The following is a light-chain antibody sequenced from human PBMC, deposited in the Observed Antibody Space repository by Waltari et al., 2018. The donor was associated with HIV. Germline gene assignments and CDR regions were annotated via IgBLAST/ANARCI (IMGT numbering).Light chain of an antibody. J-gene: IGLJ2*01. CDR1: SSNIGAGFD. V-gene: IGLV1-40*01. CDR2: AYT. Sequence: QSVLTQPPSVSGAPGQRVTISCTGSSSNIGAGFDVHWYQQLPGTAPKVLIYAYTNRPSGVPDRLSGSNSGTSASLAIAGLQPEDEADYYCQSYDSSVSEWVFGGGTKVTVL. CDR3: QSYDSSVSEWV.